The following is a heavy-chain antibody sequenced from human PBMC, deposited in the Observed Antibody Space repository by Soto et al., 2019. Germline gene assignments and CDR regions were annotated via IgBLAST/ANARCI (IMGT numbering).Heavy chain of an antibody. D-gene: IGHD6-19*01. CDR3: ARGAYSSGWYGGYYFDY. J-gene: IGHJ4*02. V-gene: IGHV1-46*01. Sequence: GASVKVSCKASGDTFTSYYIHWVRQAPGQGLEWMGIIHPRGGSTSYAQKFQGRVTMTRDTSTSAVYMELSSLRSEDTALYYCARGAYSSGWYGGYYFDYWGQGTLVTVSS. CDR1: GDTFTSYY. CDR2: IHPRGGST.